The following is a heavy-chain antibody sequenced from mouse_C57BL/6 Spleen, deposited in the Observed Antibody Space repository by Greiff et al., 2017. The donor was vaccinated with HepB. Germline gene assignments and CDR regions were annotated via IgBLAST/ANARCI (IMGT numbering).Heavy chain of an antibody. CDR1: GYTFTDYN. CDR2: INPNNGGT. Sequence: VQLKQSGPELVKPGASVKIPCKASGYTFTDYNMDWVKQSHGKSLEWIGDINPNNGGTIYNQKFKGKATLTVDKSSSTAYMELRSLTSEDTAVYYCARSGTTVVTFYAMDYWGQGTSVTVSS. J-gene: IGHJ4*01. CDR3: ARSGTTVVTFYAMDY. D-gene: IGHD1-1*01. V-gene: IGHV1-18*01.